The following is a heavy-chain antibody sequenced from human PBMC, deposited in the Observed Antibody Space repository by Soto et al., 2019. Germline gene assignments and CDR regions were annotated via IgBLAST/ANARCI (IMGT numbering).Heavy chain of an antibody. Sequence: GGSLRLSCAASGFTFSTYWMHWVRQAPGKGLVWVSRINGDGSNTDYADSVKGRFTISRDNAKNTVYLQMHSLRAEDTAVYYCARDDNPDYWGQGTLVTVS. D-gene: IGHD1-20*01. CDR2: INGDGSNT. CDR3: ARDDNPDY. J-gene: IGHJ4*02. CDR1: GFTFSTYW. V-gene: IGHV3-74*01.